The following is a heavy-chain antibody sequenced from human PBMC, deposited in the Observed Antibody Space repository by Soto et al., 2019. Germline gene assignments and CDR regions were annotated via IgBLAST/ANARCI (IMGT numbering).Heavy chain of an antibody. J-gene: IGHJ5*02. CDR2: MNPNSGNT. CDR1: GYTFTSYD. D-gene: IGHD3-16*01. V-gene: IGHV1-8*01. CDR3: ARCRLRYRWRWFDP. Sequence: QVQLVQSGAEVKKPGASVKVSWTASGYTFTSYDINWVRQATVQGLEWMGWMNPNSGNTGYAQKFQRKVTMTRNTSMSTAYMELSSLRSEDTAVYYCARCRLRYRWRWFDPWGQGTLVTVS.